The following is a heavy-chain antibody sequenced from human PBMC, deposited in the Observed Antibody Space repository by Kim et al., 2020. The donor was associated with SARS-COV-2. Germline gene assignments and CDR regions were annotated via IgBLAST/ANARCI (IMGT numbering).Heavy chain of an antibody. Sequence: STLNADSWEARFTPSRDNAKNTLYLQVNSLRVEDTAVYYCARGNYHGMDVWGPGTTVTVSS. J-gene: IGHJ6*02. V-gene: IGHV3-74*01. CDR3: ARGNYHGMDV. CDR2: ST.